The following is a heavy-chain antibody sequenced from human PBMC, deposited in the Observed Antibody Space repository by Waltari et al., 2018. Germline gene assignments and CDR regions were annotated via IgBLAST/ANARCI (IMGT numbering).Heavy chain of an antibody. J-gene: IGHJ5*02. CDR2: ISPYHGNA. CDR3: ARGGGPRTIVALTFDL. CDR1: GYTFTHFR. Sequence: QVQLVQAGGEGMKPGASVMVSCKASGYTFTHFRITGVPQALGQGLEWMVWISPYHGNADYNQKFQDRVTMTTDTSTKTAYLELRSLRSDDTAVYYCARGGGPRTIVALTFDLWGQGTLVTVSS. V-gene: IGHV1-18*01. D-gene: IGHD5-12*01.